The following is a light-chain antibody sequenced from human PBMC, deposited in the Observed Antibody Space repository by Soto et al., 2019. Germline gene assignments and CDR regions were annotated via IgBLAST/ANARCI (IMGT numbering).Light chain of an antibody. CDR1: SSDVGGYNY. V-gene: IGLV2-14*01. J-gene: IGLJ1*01. CDR3: FSHRGGDSHV. CDR2: GVT. Sequence: QSVLTQPASVSGSPGQPITISCTGTSSDVGGYNYVSWYQQYPGKAPKLMIYGVTNRPSGVSNRFSGSKTGNTASLIISGLQAEDEAYYYCFSHRGGDSHVFGTGTKLTVL.